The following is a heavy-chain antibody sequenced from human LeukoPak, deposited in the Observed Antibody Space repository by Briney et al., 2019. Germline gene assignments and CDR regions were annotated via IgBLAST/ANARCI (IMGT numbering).Heavy chain of an antibody. J-gene: IGHJ4*02. Sequence: SETLSLTCTVSGGSISSYYWSWIRQPPGKGLEWIGHIYYSGSTNYNPSLKSRVTISIDTSKNQFSLRLSSVTAADTAVYYCARGAAGYSYGWGQGTLVTVSS. CDR2: IYYSGST. D-gene: IGHD5-18*01. V-gene: IGHV4-59*01. CDR3: ARGAAGYSYG. CDR1: GGSISSYY.